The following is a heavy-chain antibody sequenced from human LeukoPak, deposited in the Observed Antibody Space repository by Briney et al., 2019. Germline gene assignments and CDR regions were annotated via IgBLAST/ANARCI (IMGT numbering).Heavy chain of an antibody. CDR3: AGSIVADRAIFGY. Sequence: SETLSLTCTVSGGSISSGGYYWSWIRQHPGKGLESIGYICYSGSTYYNPSLKSRVTISVDTSKNQFSLKLNSVTAADTAVYYCAGSIVADRAIFGYWGQGTLVTVSS. CDR1: GGSISSGGYY. CDR2: ICYSGST. D-gene: IGHD6-13*01. J-gene: IGHJ4*02. V-gene: IGHV4-31*03.